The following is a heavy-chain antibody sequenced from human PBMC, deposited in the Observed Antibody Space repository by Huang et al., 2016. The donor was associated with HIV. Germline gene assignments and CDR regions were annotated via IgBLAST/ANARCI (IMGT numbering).Heavy chain of an antibody. V-gene: IGHV3-7*01. CDR3: ARDGPEYSNYLDF. J-gene: IGHJ4*02. D-gene: IGHD4-4*01. Sequence: QLMDAGGGLVRPGGSLRLSCVVSGFTFDGFWMNWVRQCAWKGLEWVANINQDGRDAYYGESVRGRFTISRDNSKNSLYLQVNGLTDEDTAVYYCARDGPEYSNYLDFWGPGTLVTV. CDR2: INQDGRDA. CDR1: GFTFDGFW.